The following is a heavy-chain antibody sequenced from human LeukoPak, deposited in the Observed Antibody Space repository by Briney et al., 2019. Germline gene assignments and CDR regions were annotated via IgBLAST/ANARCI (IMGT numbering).Heavy chain of an antibody. CDR2: INPRAGST. CDR1: GYTFVNYY. V-gene: IGHV1-46*01. D-gene: IGHD5-12*01. CDR3: AAGTGYEKYYYYMDV. Sequence: ASVKVSCKASGYTFVNYYMHWVRQAPGRGLEWMGIINPRAGSTSYAQKFQGRVTMTSDTSTSTVYTELSSLRSEDTAVYYCAAGTGYEKYYYYMDVWGKGNRVTVSS. J-gene: IGHJ6*03.